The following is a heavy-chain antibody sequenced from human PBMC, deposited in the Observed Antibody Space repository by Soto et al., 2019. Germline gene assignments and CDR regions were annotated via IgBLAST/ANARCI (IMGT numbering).Heavy chain of an antibody. J-gene: IGHJ6*03. CDR3: ARVADYGDYYYMDV. CDR1: GGSFSGYY. Sequence: TSETLSLTCAVYGGSFSGYYWSWIRQPPGKGLEWIGEINHSGSTNYNPSLKSRVTISVDTSKNQFSLKLSSVTAADTAVYYCARVADYGDYYYMDVWGKGTTVTVSS. D-gene: IGHD4-17*01. V-gene: IGHV4-34*01. CDR2: INHSGST.